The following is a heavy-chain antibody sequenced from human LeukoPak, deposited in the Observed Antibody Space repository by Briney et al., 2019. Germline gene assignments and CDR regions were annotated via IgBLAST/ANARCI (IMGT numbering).Heavy chain of an antibody. D-gene: IGHD4-11*01. Sequence: SETLSLTCAVSGGSISSSNWWSWVRQPPGKGLEWIGEIYHSGSTNYNPSLKSRVTIPVDKSKNQFSLKLSSVTAADTAVYYCASRYDYSNYIDYWGQGTLVTVPS. CDR2: IYHSGST. CDR1: GGSISSSNW. CDR3: ASRYDYSNYIDY. V-gene: IGHV4-4*02. J-gene: IGHJ4*02.